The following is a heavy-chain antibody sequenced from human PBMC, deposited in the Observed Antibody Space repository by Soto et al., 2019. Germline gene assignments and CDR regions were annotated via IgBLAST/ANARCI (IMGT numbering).Heavy chain of an antibody. D-gene: IGHD4-17*01. J-gene: IGHJ5*02. CDR3: ARAQTTMTSSPWFDP. V-gene: IGHV1-69*17. Sequence: QVQLVQSGAEVKKPGSSVKVSCKASGGTFSNSAINWVRQAPGQGLEWVGGIIPIFDITAYAQKFQGRVTITAGRSTNTAYMELRNLRSDDTAVYYCARAQTTMTSSPWFDPWGQGTLVTVSS. CDR1: GGTFSNSA. CDR2: IIPIFDIT.